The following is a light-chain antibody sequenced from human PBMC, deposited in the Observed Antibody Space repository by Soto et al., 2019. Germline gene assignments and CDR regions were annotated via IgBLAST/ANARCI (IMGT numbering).Light chain of an antibody. CDR3: QQYDNLPVT. J-gene: IGKJ4*01. V-gene: IGKV1-33*01. CDR1: QDISDY. Sequence: DIQMTQSPFSLSASVGDRVTITFQASQDISDYLNWYQQKPGKAPKLLIYDASNLETGVPSRFSGSGSGTDFTFTISSLQPEDIATYYCQQYDNLPVTFGGGTKVDSK. CDR2: DAS.